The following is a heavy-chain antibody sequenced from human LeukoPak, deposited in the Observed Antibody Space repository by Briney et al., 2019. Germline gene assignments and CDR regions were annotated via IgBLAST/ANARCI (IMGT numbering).Heavy chain of an antibody. J-gene: IGHJ4*02. CDR3: ARQGLSGSYYFDY. V-gene: IGHV4-34*01. D-gene: IGHD1-26*01. CDR1: GGSFSGYY. CDR2: INHSGGT. Sequence: KPSETLSLTCAVYGGSFSGYYWSWIRQPPGKGLEWIGEINHSGGTNYNPSLKSRVTISVDASKNQFSLKLSSVTAADTAVYYCARQGLSGSYYFDYWGQGTLVTVSS.